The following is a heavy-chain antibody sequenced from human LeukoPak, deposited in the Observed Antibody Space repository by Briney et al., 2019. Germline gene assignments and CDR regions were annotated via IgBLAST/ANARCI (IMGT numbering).Heavy chain of an antibody. V-gene: IGHV4-59*11. J-gene: IGHJ4*02. CDR2: SRYSESS. CDR3: TRGSTLADDY. CDR1: GASISDHY. D-gene: IGHD5/OR15-5a*01. Sequence: SETLSLTCTVSGASISDHYWNWIRQPPGKGLEWIGYSRYSESSNYNPSLKGRATISVDTSKNQLSLTVNSVTAADTAVYYCTRGSTLADDYWGQGILVTASP.